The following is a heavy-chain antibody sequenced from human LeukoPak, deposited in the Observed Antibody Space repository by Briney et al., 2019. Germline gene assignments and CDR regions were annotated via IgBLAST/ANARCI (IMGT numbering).Heavy chain of an antibody. D-gene: IGHD3-10*01. V-gene: IGHV5-51*01. CDR1: GYSFTSYW. Sequence: GESLKISCKGSGYSFTSYWIGWARQMPGKGLEWMGIIYPGDSDTRYSPSFQGQVTISADKSISTAYLQWSSLKASDTAMYYCARTTMVRGVIKELGYWGQGTLVTVSS. CDR2: IYPGDSDT. J-gene: IGHJ4*02. CDR3: ARTTMVRGVIKELGY.